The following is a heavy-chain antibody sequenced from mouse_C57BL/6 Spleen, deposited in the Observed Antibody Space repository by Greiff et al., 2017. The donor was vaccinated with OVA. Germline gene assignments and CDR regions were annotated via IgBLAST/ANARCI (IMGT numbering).Heavy chain of an antibody. CDR1: GFNIKNTY. CDR3: ARSGASLYAMDY. Sequence: VQLQQSVAELVRPGASVKLSCTASGFNIKNTYMHWVQQRPEQGLEWIGRIDPANGTTKYAPKFPGKATITADKSYNQAYLQLSSLTSEDTSIYYCARSGASLYAMDYWGQGTSVTVSS. CDR2: IDPANGTT. V-gene: IGHV14-3*01. D-gene: IGHD3-1*01. J-gene: IGHJ4*01.